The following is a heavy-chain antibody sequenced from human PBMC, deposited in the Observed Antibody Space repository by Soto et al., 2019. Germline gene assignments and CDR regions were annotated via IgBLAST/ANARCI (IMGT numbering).Heavy chain of an antibody. D-gene: IGHD6-13*01. CDR1: GGSFSGYY. J-gene: IGHJ5*02. Sequence: SETLSVTCAVYGGSFSGYYWTWIRQPPGTGLEWIGEINHSGSTNYNPSLKSRVTISVDTSKNQFSLKLSSVTAADTAVYYCARPHGGSSRWDNWFDPWGQGTLVTVSS. CDR3: ARPHGGSSRWDNWFDP. V-gene: IGHV4-34*01. CDR2: INHSGST.